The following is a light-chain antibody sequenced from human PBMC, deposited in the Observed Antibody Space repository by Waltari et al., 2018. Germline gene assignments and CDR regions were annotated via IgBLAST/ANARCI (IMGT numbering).Light chain of an antibody. CDR2: ENN. CDR3: GTWDASLGGI. J-gene: IGLJ1*01. Sequence: QSVLTQPPSVSAAPGQTVTISCSSDRHKIGTNYVSWYQHFPGTAPKLLIYENNRRPSGIPDRFSGSKSGTSATLGITGLQTGDEADYYCGTWDASLGGIFGTGTKVTVL. CDR1: RHKIGTNY. V-gene: IGLV1-51*02.